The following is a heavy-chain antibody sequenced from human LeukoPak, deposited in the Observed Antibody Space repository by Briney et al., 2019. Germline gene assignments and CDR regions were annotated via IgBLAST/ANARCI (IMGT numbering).Heavy chain of an antibody. CDR3: AKEAGRDDFWDYFDC. CDR1: GFTFDDYA. Sequence: GRSLRLSCAASGFTFDDYAMHWVRQVPGKGLEWVTGITWNSGSRGYADSVKGRFTISRDNAKNSLYLQMNSLSPEDTALYYCAKEAGRDDFWDYFDCWGQGTLVTVSS. D-gene: IGHD5-24*01. J-gene: IGHJ4*02. V-gene: IGHV3-9*01. CDR2: ITWNSGSR.